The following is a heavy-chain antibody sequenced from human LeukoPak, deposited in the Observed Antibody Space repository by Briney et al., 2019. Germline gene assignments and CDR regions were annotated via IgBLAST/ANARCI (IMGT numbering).Heavy chain of an antibody. D-gene: IGHD3-22*01. CDR1: GGTFSSYA. V-gene: IGHV1-69*05. CDR3: ARGYYDSSGYLYYFDY. J-gene: IGHJ4*02. CDR2: IIPIFGTA. Sequence: GASVKVSCKASGGTFSSYAISWVRQAPGQGLEWMGGIIPIFGTANYAQKFQGRVTITTDESTSTAYMELSSLRSEDTAVYYCARGYYDSSGYLYYFDYWGQGTLVTVSS.